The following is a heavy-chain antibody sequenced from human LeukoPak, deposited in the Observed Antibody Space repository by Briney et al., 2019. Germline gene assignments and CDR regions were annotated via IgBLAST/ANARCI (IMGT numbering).Heavy chain of an antibody. J-gene: IGHJ4*02. D-gene: IGHD3-10*01. V-gene: IGHV4-39*01. CDR2: VYYTGTT. CDR1: GGSVSSTTYY. Sequence: PSETLSLTCTVSGGSVSSTTYYWGWIRQPPGKELEWIGSVYYTGTTYYNPSLKSRVTISVDTSKNQFSLRLTSVTAADTALYCCATSPGHINYFDFWGQGTLVTVSS. CDR3: ATSPGHINYFDF.